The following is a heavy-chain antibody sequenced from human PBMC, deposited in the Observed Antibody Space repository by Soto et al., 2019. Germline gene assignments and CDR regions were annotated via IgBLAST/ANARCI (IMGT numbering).Heavy chain of an antibody. CDR2: IYPGDSDT. D-gene: IGHD2-21*01. V-gene: IGHV5-51*01. Sequence: GESLKISCNGSGFSFTSYWIGWVRQMPGKGLEWMGIIYPGDSDTRFSPSFQGQVTISADKSISTAYLQLSSLKASDTAMYYCARHRAYCGDCPLDYWGQGTLVTVS. CDR1: GFSFTSYW. J-gene: IGHJ4*02. CDR3: ARHRAYCGDCPLDY.